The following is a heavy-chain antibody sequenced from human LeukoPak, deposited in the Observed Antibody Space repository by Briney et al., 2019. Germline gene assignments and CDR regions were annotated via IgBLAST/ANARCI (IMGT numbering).Heavy chain of an antibody. J-gene: IGHJ5*02. CDR3: AKDLTMVRGVMEFDP. D-gene: IGHD3-10*01. V-gene: IGHV3-30*18. CDR2: ISYDGSNK. Sequence: GGSLRLSCAASGFTFSSYGMHWVRQAPGKGLEWVAVISYDGSNKYYADSVKGRFTISRDNSKNTLYLQMNSLRAEDTAVYYCAKDLTMVRGVMEFDPWGQGTLVTVSS. CDR1: GFTFSSYG.